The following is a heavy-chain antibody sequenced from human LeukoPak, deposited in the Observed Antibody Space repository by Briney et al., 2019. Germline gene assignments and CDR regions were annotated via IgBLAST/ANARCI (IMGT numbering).Heavy chain of an antibody. CDR3: VRETDSTLFDY. D-gene: IGHD2-2*01. CDR2: ISSSGSTI. CDR1: GFTFSSYE. J-gene: IGHJ4*02. V-gene: IGHV3-48*03. Sequence: PGGSLRLSCAASGFTFSSYEMNWVRQAPGKGLEWVSYISSSGSTIYYADSVKGRFAISRDNAKNSLSLQMNSLRAEDTAVYYCVRETDSTLFDYWGQGTLVTVSS.